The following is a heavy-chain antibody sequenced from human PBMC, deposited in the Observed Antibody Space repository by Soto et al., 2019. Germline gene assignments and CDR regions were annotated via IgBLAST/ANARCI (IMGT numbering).Heavy chain of an antibody. CDR1: GYTFTSYA. Sequence: QVQLVQSGAEEKKPGASVKVSCKASGYTFTSYAMHWVRQAPGQRLEWMGRINAGNGNTKYSPKFQGRVTITRDTSASTAYMELSSLRSEDTAAYYCAYSSGYYSYDYWGQGTLVTVSS. V-gene: IGHV1-3*05. D-gene: IGHD3-22*01. CDR3: AYSSGYYSYDY. CDR2: INAGNGNT. J-gene: IGHJ4*02.